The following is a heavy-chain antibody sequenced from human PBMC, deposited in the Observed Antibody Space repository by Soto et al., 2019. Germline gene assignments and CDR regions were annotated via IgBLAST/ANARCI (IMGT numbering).Heavy chain of an antibody. J-gene: IGHJ5*02. CDR1: GFTFSSYA. D-gene: IGHD6-19*01. CDR2: VSGSGGTT. V-gene: IGHV3-23*01. CDR3: ARCTVATVVTSGWCHYLDP. Sequence: EVQLLDSGGGLVQPGGSLRLSCAASGFTFSSYAMRWVRQAPGKGLEWVAAVSGSGGTTYYADSVRGRFTISRDNSKNTLYLPMNSLRAEDTAVYFCARCTVATVVTSGWCHYLDPWGQGNLVNLSS.